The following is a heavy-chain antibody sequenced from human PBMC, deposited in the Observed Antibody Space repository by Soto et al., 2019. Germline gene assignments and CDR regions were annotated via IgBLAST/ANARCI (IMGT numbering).Heavy chain of an antibody. D-gene: IGHD2-8*01. CDR3: ARDFSRDYGTKWS. CDR1: GFTFSAYA. CDR2: ISYDGNQK. V-gene: IGHV3-30-3*01. J-gene: IGHJ5*02. Sequence: PGGSLRLSCAASGFTFSAYAMHWVRQAPGKGLEWVAVISYDGNQKYYADFVKGRFTISRDNSKNTLYMEMNSLRAEDTAVYYCARDFSRDYGTKWSWGQGTLVTVSS.